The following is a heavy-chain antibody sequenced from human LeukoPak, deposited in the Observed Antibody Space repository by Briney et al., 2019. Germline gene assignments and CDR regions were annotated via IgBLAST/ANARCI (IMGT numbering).Heavy chain of an antibody. D-gene: IGHD3-16*02. Sequence: PGGSLRLSCAACGFTFSSYWMSWVRQAPGKGLEWVANIKQDGSEKYYVDSLKGRFTISRDNAKNSLYLQMNSLRAEDTAVYYCARGQGRDYVWGSYRTPLIEYYFDYWGQGTLVTVSS. V-gene: IGHV3-7*01. CDR1: GFTFSSYW. J-gene: IGHJ4*02. CDR3: ARGQGRDYVWGSYRTPLIEYYFDY. CDR2: IKQDGSEK.